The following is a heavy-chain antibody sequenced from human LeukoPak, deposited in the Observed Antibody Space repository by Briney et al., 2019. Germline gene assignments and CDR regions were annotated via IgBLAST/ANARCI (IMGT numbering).Heavy chain of an antibody. CDR3: ARRAPYSYEWSTLDY. Sequence: GGSLRLSCAASGFTVSSNYMSWVRQAPGKGLEWVSVIHSGGNTYYADSVKGRFTISRDNSKNTLFLQMNSLRAEDTAVYYCARRAPYSYEWSTLDYWGQGTLVTVSS. V-gene: IGHV3-53*01. CDR1: GFTVSSNY. J-gene: IGHJ4*02. D-gene: IGHD5-18*01. CDR2: IHSGGNT.